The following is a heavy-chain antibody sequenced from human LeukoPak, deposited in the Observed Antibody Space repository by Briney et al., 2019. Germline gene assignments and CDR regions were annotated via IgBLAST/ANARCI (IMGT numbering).Heavy chain of an antibody. CDR2: ISDSGST. J-gene: IGHJ3*02. CDR3: ARRIAAADAFDI. D-gene: IGHD6-13*01. V-gene: IGHV4-59*08. Sequence: SETLSLTCIVSGGSISSYYWSWIRQPPGKGLEWIGYISDSGSTNYNASLKSRVTISVDTSKNQFSLELSSVTAADTAVYYCARRIAAADAFDIWGQGTMVTVSS. CDR1: GGSISSYY.